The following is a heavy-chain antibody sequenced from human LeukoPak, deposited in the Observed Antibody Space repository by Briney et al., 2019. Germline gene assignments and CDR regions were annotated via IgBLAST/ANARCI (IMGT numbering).Heavy chain of an antibody. CDR1: GFTFSGSA. CDR3: ARRAGAYSHPYDY. CDR2: IRSKANSYAT. D-gene: IGHD4/OR15-4a*01. Sequence: PGGSLRLSCAASGFTFSGSAMHWVRQASGKGLEWVGRIRSKANSYATAYAASVQGRFSISRDDSKNTAYLQINSLKTEDTAVYYCARRAGAYSHPYDYWGQGTLVTVSS. J-gene: IGHJ4*02. V-gene: IGHV3-73*01.